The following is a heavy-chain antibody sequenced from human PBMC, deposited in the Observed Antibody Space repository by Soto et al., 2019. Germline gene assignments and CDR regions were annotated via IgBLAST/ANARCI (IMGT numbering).Heavy chain of an antibody. CDR3: AKDRLGRLYYYGMDV. CDR2: ISGSGGST. CDR1: GFTFSSYA. J-gene: IGHJ6*02. D-gene: IGHD3-16*01. Sequence: GGSLRLSCAASGFTFSSYAMSWVRQAPGKGLEWVSAISGSGGSTYYADSVKGRFTISRDNSENTLYLQMNSLRAEDTAVYYCAKDRLGRLYYYGMDVWGQGTTVTVSS. V-gene: IGHV3-23*01.